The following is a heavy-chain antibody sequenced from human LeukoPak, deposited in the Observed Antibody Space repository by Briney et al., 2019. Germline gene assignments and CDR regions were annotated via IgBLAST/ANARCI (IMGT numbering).Heavy chain of an antibody. Sequence: SETLSLTCTVSGDSLTGYYWGWIRQPPGKGLEWMGNIYYSGTTYYNPSLKSRVTISVDTSKNQFSLKLSSVTAADTAVFYCARRGISQGYYMDVWGKGTTVTISS. J-gene: IGHJ6*03. D-gene: IGHD6-13*01. CDR3: ARRGISQGYYMDV. V-gene: IGHV4-39*01. CDR1: GDSLTGYY. CDR2: IYYSGTT.